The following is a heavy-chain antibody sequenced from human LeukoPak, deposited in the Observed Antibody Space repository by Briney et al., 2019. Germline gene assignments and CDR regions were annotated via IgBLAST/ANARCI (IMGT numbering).Heavy chain of an antibody. Sequence: SETLSLTCTVSGGSISSSSYYWGWIRQPPGKGLEWIGSIYYSGSTYYNPSLKSRVTISVDTSKNQFSLKLSSVTAADTAVYYCARHWAPIAVSMDVWGKGTTVTISS. CDR1: GGSISSSSYY. D-gene: IGHD6-19*01. V-gene: IGHV4-39*01. CDR2: IYYSGST. CDR3: ARHWAPIAVSMDV. J-gene: IGHJ6*03.